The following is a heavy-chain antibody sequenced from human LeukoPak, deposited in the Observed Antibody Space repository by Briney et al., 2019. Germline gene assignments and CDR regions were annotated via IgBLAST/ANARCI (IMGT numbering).Heavy chain of an antibody. D-gene: IGHD1/OR15-1a*01. CDR2: IFVGSGNT. Sequence: SVKVSCKASGFTFTSSTMKWVRQARGQRLEWIGWIFVGSGNTNYAQKFQERVTITRDMSTSTAYMELSSLRSEDTAVYYCAARSTTVSGFDRWGQGTLVTVSS. V-gene: IGHV1-58*02. CDR1: GFTFTSST. CDR3: AARSTTVSGFDR. J-gene: IGHJ5*02.